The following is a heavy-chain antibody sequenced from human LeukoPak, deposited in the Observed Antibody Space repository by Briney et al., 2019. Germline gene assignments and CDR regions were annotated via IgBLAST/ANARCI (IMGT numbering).Heavy chain of an antibody. CDR1: GGSFSGYY. J-gene: IGHJ3*02. Sequence: SETLSLTCAVYGGSFSGYYWSWIRQPPGKGLEWIGSIYYSGNTYYNPSLKSRVTISVDTSKNQFSLKLSSVTAADTAVYYCARESYYDSSGYSHDAFDIWGQGTMVTVSS. D-gene: IGHD3-22*01. CDR3: ARESYYDSSGYSHDAFDI. CDR2: IYYSGNT. V-gene: IGHV4-34*01.